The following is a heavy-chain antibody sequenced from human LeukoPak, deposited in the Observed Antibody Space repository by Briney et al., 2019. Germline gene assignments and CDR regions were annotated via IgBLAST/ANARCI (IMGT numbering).Heavy chain of an antibody. D-gene: IGHD4-17*01. CDR1: GFTFDDYA. J-gene: IGHJ4*02. Sequence: GRSLRLSWAASGFTFDDYAMHWVRQAPGKGLEWVSGISWNSGSIGYADSVKGRFTISRDNAKNSLYLQMNSLRAEDTALYYCAKSVGVTNPGDYWGQGTLVTVSS. CDR3: AKSVGVTNPGDY. CDR2: ISWNSGSI. V-gene: IGHV3-9*01.